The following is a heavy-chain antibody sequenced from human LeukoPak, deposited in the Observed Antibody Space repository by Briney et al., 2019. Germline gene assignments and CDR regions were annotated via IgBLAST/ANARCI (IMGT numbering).Heavy chain of an antibody. CDR2: ISSGSSTI. CDR1: GFTFSTHK. V-gene: IGHV3-48*04. Sequence: GGSLRLSCAASGFTFSTHKMNWVRQAPGKGLEWVSYISSGSSTIYYADSVKGRFTISRDNAKNSLYLQMNSLRAEDTAVYYCARTDYGGNSVPHRDYWGQGTLVTVSS. CDR3: ARTDYGGNSVPHRDY. D-gene: IGHD4-23*01. J-gene: IGHJ4*02.